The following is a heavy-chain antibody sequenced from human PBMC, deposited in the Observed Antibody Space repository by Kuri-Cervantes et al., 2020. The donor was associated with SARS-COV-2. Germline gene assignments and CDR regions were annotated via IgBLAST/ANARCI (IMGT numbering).Heavy chain of an antibody. Sequence: SETLSLTCTVSGGPISSHYWSWIRQPPGKGLEWIGYTYYSGSTNYNPSLKSRVTISVDTSKNQFSLKLSSVTAADTAVYYCARESYYDSSGYYYGWFYPWCQGTLVTVSS. CDR1: GGPISSHY. J-gene: IGHJ5*02. CDR3: ARESYYDSSGYYYGWFYP. V-gene: IGHV4-59*11. CDR2: TYYSGST. D-gene: IGHD3-22*01.